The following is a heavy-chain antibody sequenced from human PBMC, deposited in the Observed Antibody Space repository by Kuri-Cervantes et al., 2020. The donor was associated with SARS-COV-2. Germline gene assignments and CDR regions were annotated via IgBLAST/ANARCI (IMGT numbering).Heavy chain of an antibody. CDR3: GSVHGDEVYGDYTFENFQH. D-gene: IGHD4-17*01. V-gene: IGHV4-31*03. CDR2: IYDTETT. Sequence: LRLSCTVSGGSISSGGYYWTWIRQHPGEGLEWLGYIYDTETTYYNPSLHSRLTMSLDTSKNQFSLNLSSVTAADTAVYYCGSVHGDEVYGDYTFENFQHWGQGTLVTVSS. J-gene: IGHJ1*01. CDR1: GGSISSGGYY.